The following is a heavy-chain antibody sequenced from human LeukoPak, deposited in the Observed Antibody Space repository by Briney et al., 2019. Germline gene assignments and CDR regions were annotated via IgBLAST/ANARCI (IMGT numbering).Heavy chain of an antibody. CDR3: ARGNYGSGYYYGMDG. V-gene: IGHV4-59*01. CDR1: GGSISSYY. Sequence: SETLSLTCTVSGGSISSYYWSWIRQPPGKGLDWIGYIYYSGSTNYNPSLKSRVTISVDTSKNQFSLKLSSVTAADTAVYYCARGNYGSGYYYGMDGWGQGTTVTVSS. J-gene: IGHJ6*02. D-gene: IGHD3-10*01. CDR2: IYYSGST.